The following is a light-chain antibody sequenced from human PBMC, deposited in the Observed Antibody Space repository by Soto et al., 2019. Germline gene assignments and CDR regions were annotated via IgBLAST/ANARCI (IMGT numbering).Light chain of an antibody. CDR2: GAS. CDR3: QKYGNSLLT. Sequence: EIVLTQSPGTLSLSPGERATLSCRASQSVSLNYLAWYQQKPGQAPRLLIYGASSRATGIPVRFSGSGSGTDFTLTFRRLEPEDFAVYYCQKYGNSLLTFGGGTKVEL. J-gene: IGKJ4*01. CDR1: QSVSLNY. V-gene: IGKV3-20*01.